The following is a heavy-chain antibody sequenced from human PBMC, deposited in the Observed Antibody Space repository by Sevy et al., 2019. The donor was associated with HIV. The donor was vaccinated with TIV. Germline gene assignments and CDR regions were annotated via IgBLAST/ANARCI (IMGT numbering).Heavy chain of an antibody. V-gene: IGHV3-21*01. CDR1: GFTFSRSS. Sequence: GGSLRLSCAGSGFTFSRSSVNWVRQAPGKGLEWVSSISSSSNYIYYADSVKGRFTISRDKAKNSLLLLMNSLRAEATAVYYCARDKREAYFDGSTSSDAFDIWGQGTLVTVSS. CDR3: ARDKREAYFDGSTSSDAFDI. J-gene: IGHJ3*02. D-gene: IGHD3-22*01. CDR2: ISSSSNYI.